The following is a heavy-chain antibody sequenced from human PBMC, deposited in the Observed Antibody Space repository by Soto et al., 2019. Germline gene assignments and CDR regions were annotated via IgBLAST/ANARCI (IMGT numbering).Heavy chain of an antibody. J-gene: IGHJ6*02. CDR3: ARRNYFYALDV. Sequence: PSETLSLTCAVSGGSFSGYYWGWVRQPPGKGLEWVGEINYSGSTNYNPSLKRRVTISVDTSKNQVSLKVTSVTAADTAMYYCARRNYFYALDVWGQGTKVTVSS. CDR1: GGSFSGYY. CDR2: INYSGST. V-gene: IGHV4-34*01.